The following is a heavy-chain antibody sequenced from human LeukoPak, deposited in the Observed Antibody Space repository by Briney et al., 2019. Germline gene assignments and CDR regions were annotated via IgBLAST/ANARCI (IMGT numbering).Heavy chain of an antibody. D-gene: IGHD3-16*01. CDR2: TNPNSGGT. Sequence: ASVKVSCKASGYTFTAYYIQWVRQAPGQGLEWMGLTNPNSGGTNYAQKFQGRVTMTRDTSISTAYMELSKLTSDDTAVYYCARDKGTLGGDSWGPGTLVTVSS. CDR3: ARDKGTLGGDS. CDR1: GYTFTAYY. V-gene: IGHV1-2*02. J-gene: IGHJ4*02.